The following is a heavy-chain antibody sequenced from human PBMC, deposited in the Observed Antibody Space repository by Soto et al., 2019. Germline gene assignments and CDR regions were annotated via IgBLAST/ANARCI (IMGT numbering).Heavy chain of an antibody. J-gene: IGHJ2*01. Sequence: PSETLSLTCTVSGGPISGGVGGLYYWSWIRQPPGKGLEWIGYIYDSGSTYYNPSLKSRVTISVDTSKNQFSLRLSSVTAADTAVYYCAREVIPLTTDWYFDLWGRGTLVTVSS. D-gene: IGHD4-17*01. V-gene: IGHV4-30-4*01. CDR1: GGPISGGVGGLYY. CDR2: IYDSGST. CDR3: AREVIPLTTDWYFDL.